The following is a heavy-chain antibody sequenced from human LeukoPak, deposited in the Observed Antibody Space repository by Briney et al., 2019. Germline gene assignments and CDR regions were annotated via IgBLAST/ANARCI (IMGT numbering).Heavy chain of an antibody. D-gene: IGHD2-2*01. CDR1: GFTFSSYW. V-gene: IGHV3-7*03. CDR2: IKQDGSEK. J-gene: IGHJ3*02. CDR3: VKDPDPRYCSSTSCSPI. Sequence: PGGSLRLSCAASGFTFSSYWMSWVRQAPGKGLEWVANIKQDGSEKYYVDSVKGRFTISRDNAKNSLYLQMNSLRVEDTAVYYCVKDPDPRYCSSTSCSPIWGQGTMVTVSS.